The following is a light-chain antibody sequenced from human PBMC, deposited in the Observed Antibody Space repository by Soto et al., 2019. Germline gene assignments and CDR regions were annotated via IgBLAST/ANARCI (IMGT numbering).Light chain of an antibody. V-gene: IGKV3-11*01. Sequence: EIVLTQSPATLSLSPGQRATLSCRASQSIDSYLGWYQQKPGQAPRLLIYDMFNRATGIPARFSGSGSGTDFTLTISSLEPEEFAVYYCQQRRGWPVTFGQGTRLEIK. CDR2: DMF. J-gene: IGKJ5*01. CDR3: QQRRGWPVT. CDR1: QSIDSY.